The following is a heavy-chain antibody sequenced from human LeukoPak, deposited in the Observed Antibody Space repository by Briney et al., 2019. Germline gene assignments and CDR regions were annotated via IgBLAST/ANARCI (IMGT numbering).Heavy chain of an antibody. V-gene: IGHV4-34*01. D-gene: IGHD3-10*01. CDR2: INHSGST. CDR1: GGSFSGYY. J-gene: IGHJ3*02. CDR3: ARDTPEYYYGSGTPLGAFDI. Sequence: SETLSLTCAVYGGSFSGYYWSWIRQPPGKGLEWIGEINHSGSTNYNPSLKSRVTISVDTSKNQFSLKLSSVTAADTAVYYCARDTPEYYYGSGTPLGAFDIWGQGTMVTVSS.